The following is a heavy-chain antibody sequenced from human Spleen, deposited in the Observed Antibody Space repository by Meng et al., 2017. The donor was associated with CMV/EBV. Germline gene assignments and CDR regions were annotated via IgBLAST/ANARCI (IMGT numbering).Heavy chain of an antibody. D-gene: IGHD3-10*01. Sequence: GSISRGDYYWSWIRQPPGKGLEWIGYIYYSGTTYYNPSLKSRVTISVDTSKNQFSRKLSSVTAADTAVYYCARYYYGSGSLNWFDPWGQGTLVTVSS. CDR1: GSISRGDYY. J-gene: IGHJ5*02. CDR3: ARYYYGSGSLNWFDP. V-gene: IGHV4-30-4*01. CDR2: IYYSGTT.